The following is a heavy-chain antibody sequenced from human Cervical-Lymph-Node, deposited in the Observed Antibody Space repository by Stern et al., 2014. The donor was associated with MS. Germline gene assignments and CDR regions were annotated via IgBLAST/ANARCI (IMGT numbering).Heavy chain of an antibody. CDR3: ASAYSSSHYYFDY. D-gene: IGHD6-13*01. Sequence: VQLVESGGGVVQPGRSLRLSCAASGFSFSRYAMHWVRQAPGKGLEWVALILYDGSNPYYADSVTGLFTISRANFKNTLYLQMNSLRAEDTAVYYCASAYSSSHYYFDYWGQGTLVTVSS. CDR1: GFSFSRYA. CDR2: ILYDGSNP. V-gene: IGHV3-33*01. J-gene: IGHJ4*02.